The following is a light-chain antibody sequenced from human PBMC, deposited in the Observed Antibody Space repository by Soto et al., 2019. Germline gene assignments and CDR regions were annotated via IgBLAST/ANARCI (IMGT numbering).Light chain of an antibody. Sequence: EFVLTQSPGTLSLSPGERATLSCRASQTVRNNYLAWYQQKPGQAPRLLIYDASNRATGIPDRFSGSGSGTDFTLTISSLQSEDFAVYSCQQYNNWPPLTFGGGTKVDIK. CDR2: DAS. J-gene: IGKJ4*01. CDR1: QTVRNNY. V-gene: IGKV3-20*01. CDR3: QQYNNWPPLT.